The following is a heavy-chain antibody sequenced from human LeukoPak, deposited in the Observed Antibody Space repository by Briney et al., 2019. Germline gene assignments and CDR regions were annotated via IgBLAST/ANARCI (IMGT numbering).Heavy chain of an antibody. Sequence: PGGSLRLSCEASGFTLTSYAMNWVPQAPGKGLGWVSGISGSGTGTNYADSVKGRFTISRDNAKKTLILQMNSLRAEDTAVYYCAKSKGGAAFDIWGQGTMATVSS. J-gene: IGHJ3*02. CDR1: GFTLTSYA. V-gene: IGHV3-23*01. D-gene: IGHD3-16*01. CDR3: AKSKGGAAFDI. CDR2: ISGSGTGT.